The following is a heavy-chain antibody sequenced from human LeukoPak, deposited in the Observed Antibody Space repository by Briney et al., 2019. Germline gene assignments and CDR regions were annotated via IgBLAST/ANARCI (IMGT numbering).Heavy chain of an antibody. V-gene: IGHV1-2*02. CDR2: INPNSGGT. Sequence: ASVKVSCKASGYTFTGYYMHWVRQAPGQGLEWMGWINPNSGGTNYAQKFQGRVTMTRDTSTSTVYMELSSLRSEDTAVYYCARDLGIPTYYYGSGSFNWFDPWGQGTLVTVSS. D-gene: IGHD3-10*01. CDR3: ARDLGIPTYYYGSGSFNWFDP. J-gene: IGHJ5*02. CDR1: GYTFTGYY.